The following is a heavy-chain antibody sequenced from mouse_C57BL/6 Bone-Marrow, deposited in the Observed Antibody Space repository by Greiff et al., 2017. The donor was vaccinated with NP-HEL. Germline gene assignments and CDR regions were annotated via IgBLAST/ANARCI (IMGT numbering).Heavy chain of an antibody. CDR1: GFTFSDYG. D-gene: IGHD1-1*01. J-gene: IGHJ4*01. CDR2: ISSGSSTI. V-gene: IGHV5-17*01. CDR3: ARYGIYYYHYAMDY. Sequence: EVKLMESGGGLVKPGGSLKLSCAASGFTFSDYGMHWVRQAPEKGLEWVAYISSGSSTIYYADTVKGRFTISRDNAKNTLFLQMTSLRSEDTAMYYCARYGIYYYHYAMDYWGQGTSVTVSS.